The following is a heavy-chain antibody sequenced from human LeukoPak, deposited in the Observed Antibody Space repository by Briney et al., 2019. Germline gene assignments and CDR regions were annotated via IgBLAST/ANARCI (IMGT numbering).Heavy chain of an antibody. CDR1: GYTFTSFG. Sequence: ASVTVSCTSSGYTFTSFGVSWVRQAPGQGLEWMGWISAFNGKTNYAQKFQGRVTMTTDTSTGTAYMDLRSLRSDDTAVYYCARDGPLAYDSSGLDYWGQGTLVTVSS. CDR3: ARDGPLAYDSSGLDY. CDR2: ISAFNGKT. J-gene: IGHJ4*02. D-gene: IGHD3-22*01. V-gene: IGHV1-18*01.